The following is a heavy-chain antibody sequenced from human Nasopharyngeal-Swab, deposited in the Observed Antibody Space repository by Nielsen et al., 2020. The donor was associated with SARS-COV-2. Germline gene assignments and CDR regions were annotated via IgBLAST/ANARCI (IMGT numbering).Heavy chain of an antibody. CDR2: VHWDDEK. D-gene: IGHD2-2*01. Sequence: WIRQPPGKALEWLALVHWDDEKRYSPSLKSSLTINKDTSKNQVVLTMTNVDPVDTATYYCARGYQLIRGFDYWGQGTLVTVSS. J-gene: IGHJ4*02. V-gene: IGHV2-5*02. CDR3: ARGYQLIRGFDY.